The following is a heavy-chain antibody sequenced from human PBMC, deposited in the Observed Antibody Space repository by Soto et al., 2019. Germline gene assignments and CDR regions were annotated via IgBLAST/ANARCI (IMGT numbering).Heavy chain of an antibody. D-gene: IGHD3-9*01. Sequence: EVQLVESGGDLVQPGGSLRLACAASGFTFSGYWMDWVRQAPGKGLEWVANIKEDGSVKYYVDSVKGRFTISRDNAKNSLYLQMDSLRAEDTAVYFCATESYYHWQYWGQGTLVTVSS. J-gene: IGHJ4*02. V-gene: IGHV3-7*01. CDR3: ATESYYHWQY. CDR1: GFTFSGYW. CDR2: IKEDGSVK.